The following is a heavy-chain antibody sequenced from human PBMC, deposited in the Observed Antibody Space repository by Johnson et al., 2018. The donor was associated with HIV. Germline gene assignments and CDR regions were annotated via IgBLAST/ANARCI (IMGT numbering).Heavy chain of an antibody. CDR3: ARDRRYYGSGSYGGAFDI. Sequence: EVQLVESGGGLVKPGGSLRLSCAASGFTFSDYYMSWIRQAPGKGLEWVSGINWNGGSTGYADSVKGRFTISRDNAKNSLYLQMNSLRAEDTALYYCARDRRYYGSGSYGGAFDIWGQGTMVTVSS. CDR1: GFTFSDYY. D-gene: IGHD3-10*01. V-gene: IGHV3-20*04. J-gene: IGHJ3*02. CDR2: INWNGGST.